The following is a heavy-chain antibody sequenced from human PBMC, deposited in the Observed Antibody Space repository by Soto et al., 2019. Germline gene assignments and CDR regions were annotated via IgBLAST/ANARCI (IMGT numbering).Heavy chain of an antibody. D-gene: IGHD4-17*01. J-gene: IGHJ5*02. V-gene: IGHV4-39*01. CDR3: ARQEYGPNWFDP. CDR1: GGSISSSSSY. CDR2: IYYLGNT. Sequence: SETLCLTCTVSGGSISSSSSYGGWIRQPPGKGLEWVGNIYYLGNTYYNPSLGGRVSISVDTSKNQFSLKLSSVTAADTAVYYCARQEYGPNWFDPWGQGTLVTVSS.